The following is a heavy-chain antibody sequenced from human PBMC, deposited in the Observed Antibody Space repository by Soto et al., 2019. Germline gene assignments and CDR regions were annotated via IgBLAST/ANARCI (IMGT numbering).Heavy chain of an antibody. CDR1: GFTFSSYG. V-gene: IGHV3-30*18. CDR3: AKRGSNAGMDV. CDR2: ISYGGTK. Sequence: GGSLRLSCAASGFTFSSYGMHWVRQAPGKGLEWVAVISYGGTKYFADSVKGRFTISRDNSKNTVYLQMNSLRAEDTAVYYCAKRGSNAGMDVWGQGTTVTVSS. J-gene: IGHJ6*02.